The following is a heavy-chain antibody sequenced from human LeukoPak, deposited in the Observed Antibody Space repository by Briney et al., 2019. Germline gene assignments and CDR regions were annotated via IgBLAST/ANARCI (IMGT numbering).Heavy chain of an antibody. CDR3: ARGRRVVGASDYFDY. CDR2: INPNSGGT. J-gene: IGHJ4*02. D-gene: IGHD1-26*01. Sequence: ASVKVSCKASGHTFTGYYMHWVRQAPGQGLEWMGWINPNSGGTNYAQKFQGWVTMTRDTSISTAYMELSRLRSDDTAVYYCARGRRVVGASDYFDYWGQGTLVTVSS. CDR1: GHTFTGYY. V-gene: IGHV1-2*04.